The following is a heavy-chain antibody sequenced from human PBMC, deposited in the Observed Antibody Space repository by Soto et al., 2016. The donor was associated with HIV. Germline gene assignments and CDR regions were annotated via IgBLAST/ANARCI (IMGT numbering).Heavy chain of an antibody. D-gene: IGHD2-8*01. J-gene: IGHJ6*02. CDR2: VYSSGNT. V-gene: IGHV4-59*01. CDR3: ARAGVLPNKYYYGMDV. CDR1: GASISVYY. Sequence: VQLQESGPGLVKPSKTLSLTCTVSGASISVYYWNWIRQSPGKGLEWIGYVYSSGNTNYNPSLKSRVTISLDTSKSQFSLKLSSVTAADTAVYFCARAGVLPNKYYYGMDVWGQGTTVTGLL.